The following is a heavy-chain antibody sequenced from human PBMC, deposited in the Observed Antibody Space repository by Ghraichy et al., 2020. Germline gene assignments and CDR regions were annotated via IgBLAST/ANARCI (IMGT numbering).Heavy chain of an antibody. CDR2: ISGSGGST. CDR3: AIRPAMAPAGS. Sequence: RGSLRLSCAASGFTFSSYAMSWVRQAPGKGLEWVSAISGSGGSTYYADSVKGRFTISRDNSKNTLYLQMNSLRAEDTAVYYCAIRPAMAPAGSWGQGTLVTVSS. D-gene: IGHD5-18*01. J-gene: IGHJ5*02. CDR1: GFTFSSYA. V-gene: IGHV3-23*01.